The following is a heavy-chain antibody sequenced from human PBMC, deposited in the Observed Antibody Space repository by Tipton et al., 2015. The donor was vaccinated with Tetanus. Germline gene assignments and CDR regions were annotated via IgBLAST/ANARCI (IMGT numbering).Heavy chain of an antibody. V-gene: IGHV3-53*01. D-gene: IGHD3-10*01. J-gene: IGHJ4*02. CDR1: GFTVSSNY. CDR3: ARGMASGSPYISDY. CDR2: IYSGGST. Sequence: SLRLSCAASGFTVSSNYMSWVRQAPGKGLEWVSAIYSGGSTYYADSVKGRFTISRDNSKNTLYLQMNSLRAEDTAVYYCARGMASGSPYISDYWGQGTLVTVSS.